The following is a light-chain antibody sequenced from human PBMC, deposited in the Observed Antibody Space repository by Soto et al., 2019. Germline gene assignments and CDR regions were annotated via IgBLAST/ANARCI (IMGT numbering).Light chain of an antibody. CDR2: GNS. CDR3: QSYDSSLSGLDVV. J-gene: IGLJ2*01. V-gene: IGLV1-40*01. Sequence: QSVLTQPPSVSGAPGQRVTISCTGSSSNIGAGYDVHWYQQLPGTAPKLLIYGNSNRPSGVPDRFSGSKSGTSASLAITGLQAEEEDDYYGQSYDSSLSGLDVVFGGGTKLTVL. CDR1: SSNIGAGYD.